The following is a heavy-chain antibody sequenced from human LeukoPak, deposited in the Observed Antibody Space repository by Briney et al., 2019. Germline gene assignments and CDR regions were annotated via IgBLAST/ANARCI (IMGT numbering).Heavy chain of an antibody. Sequence: SETLSLTCTVSGGSISSYYWSWIRQPPGKGLEWIGYIYYSGSTNYNPSLKSRVTISVDTSKNQFSLRLSSVTAADTAVYYCARDRIVGALDYWGQGTLVTVSS. V-gene: IGHV4-59*01. J-gene: IGHJ4*02. CDR2: IYYSGST. CDR3: ARDRIVGALDY. D-gene: IGHD1-26*01. CDR1: GGSISSYY.